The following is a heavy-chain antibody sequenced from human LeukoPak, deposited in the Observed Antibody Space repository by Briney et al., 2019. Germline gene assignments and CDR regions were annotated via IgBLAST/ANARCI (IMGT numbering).Heavy chain of an antibody. CDR3: ARVTGRGYSYGRVDY. Sequence: GESLKISCKGSGYSFTSYWIGWVRQMPGKGLEWMGIIYPGDSDTRYSPSFQGQVTISADKSISTAYLQWSSLKASDTAMYYCARVTGRGYSYGRVDYWGQGTLVTVSS. J-gene: IGHJ4*02. CDR1: GYSFTSYW. V-gene: IGHV5-51*01. D-gene: IGHD5-18*01. CDR2: IYPGDSDT.